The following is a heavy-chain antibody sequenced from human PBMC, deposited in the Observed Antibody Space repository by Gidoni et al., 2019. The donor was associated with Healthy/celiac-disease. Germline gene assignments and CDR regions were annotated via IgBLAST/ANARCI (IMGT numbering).Heavy chain of an antibody. CDR2: IIPIFGTA. CDR1: GGTFSSYA. V-gene: IGHV1-69*01. CDR3: ARLSCSSTSCYPDY. Sequence: PGSSVKVSCTASGGTFSSYAISWVRQAPGQGLEWMGGIIPIFGTAHYAQKFQGRVTITADESTSTAYMELSSLRSEDTAVYYFARLSCSSTSCYPDYWGQATLVTVSS. J-gene: IGHJ4*02. D-gene: IGHD2-2*01.